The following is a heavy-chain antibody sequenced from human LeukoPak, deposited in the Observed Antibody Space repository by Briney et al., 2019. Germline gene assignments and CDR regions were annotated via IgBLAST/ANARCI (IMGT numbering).Heavy chain of an antibody. Sequence: PSETLSLTCTVSGGSISSYYWSWIRQPPGKGLEWIGYIYDSGSTNYNPSLKSRVTISVDTSKNQFSLKLSSVTAADTAVYYCARGGGTAMAPWYYFDYWGQGTLVTVSS. CDR1: GGSISSYY. V-gene: IGHV4-59*12. CDR2: IYDSGST. D-gene: IGHD5-18*01. CDR3: ARGGGTAMAPWYYFDY. J-gene: IGHJ4*02.